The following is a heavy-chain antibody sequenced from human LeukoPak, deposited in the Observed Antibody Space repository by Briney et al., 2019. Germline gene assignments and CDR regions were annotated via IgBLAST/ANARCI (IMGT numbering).Heavy chain of an antibody. CDR3: ARDLRLYCSSTSCSN. CDR2: IYHSGST. Sequence: SQTLSLTCTVSGGSISSGGYYWSWIRQPPGKGLEWIGYIYHSGSTYYNPSPKSRVTISVDRSKNQFSLKLSSVTAADTAVYYCARDLRLYCSSTSCSNWGQGTLVTVSS. V-gene: IGHV4-30-2*01. D-gene: IGHD2-2*01. J-gene: IGHJ4*02. CDR1: GGSISSGGYY.